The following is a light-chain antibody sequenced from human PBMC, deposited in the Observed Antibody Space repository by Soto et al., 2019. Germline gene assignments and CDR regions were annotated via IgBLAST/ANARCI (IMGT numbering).Light chain of an antibody. CDR2: GAS. V-gene: IGKV3-20*01. Sequence: EIVLTQSPGTLSLSPGERATLSCRASQSVSTSYLAWYQQKPGQAPRLLIYGASNRATGIPDRFSGSGSGTDFTLTISRLDPEDFAVYYCQQYGSSPPRLTFGGGTKVDIK. CDR1: QSVSTSY. J-gene: IGKJ4*01. CDR3: QQYGSSPPRLT.